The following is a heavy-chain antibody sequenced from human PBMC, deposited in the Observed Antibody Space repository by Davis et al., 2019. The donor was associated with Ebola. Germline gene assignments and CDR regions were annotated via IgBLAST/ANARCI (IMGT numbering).Heavy chain of an antibody. V-gene: IGHV3-23*01. CDR1: GFTLSSYA. CDR3: AKDFPRKGDY. J-gene: IGHJ4*02. Sequence: GESLKISCAASGFTLSSYAMSWVRQAPGKGLEWVSTISGSGGSTYYADSVNGRFSISRDNSKNTLYLQMNSLRADDTAVYYCAKDFPRKGDYWGQGTLVTVSS. CDR2: ISGSGGST.